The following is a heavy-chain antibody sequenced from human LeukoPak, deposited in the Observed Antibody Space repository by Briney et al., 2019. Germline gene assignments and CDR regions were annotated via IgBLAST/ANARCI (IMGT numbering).Heavy chain of an antibody. CDR2: IYSGGST. CDR1: GFTVSSNY. V-gene: IGHV3-53*01. Sequence: GGSLRLSCAASGFTVSSNYMSWVRQAPGKGLEWVSVIYSGGSTYYADSVKGRFTISRDNSKNTLYLQMNSLRAEDTAVYYCANSMSRPFYFDYWGQGTPVTVSS. D-gene: IGHD2/OR15-2a*01. CDR3: ANSMSRPFYFDY. J-gene: IGHJ4*02.